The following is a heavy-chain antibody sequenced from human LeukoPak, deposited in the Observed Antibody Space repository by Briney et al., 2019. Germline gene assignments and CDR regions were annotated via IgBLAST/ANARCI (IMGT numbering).Heavy chain of an antibody. CDR3: ARQHKYGGNALDP. Sequence: PSETLSLTCTVSGGSVSDYYWSWIRQSPGKGLEWIGYIYYTGSTSYNPSLKSRVTISVDTSKNQFSLKLSSVTAADTAVYYCARQHKYGGNALDPWGQGTLVIVSS. D-gene: IGHD4-23*01. CDR1: GGSVSDYY. V-gene: IGHV4-59*08. J-gene: IGHJ5*02. CDR2: IYYTGST.